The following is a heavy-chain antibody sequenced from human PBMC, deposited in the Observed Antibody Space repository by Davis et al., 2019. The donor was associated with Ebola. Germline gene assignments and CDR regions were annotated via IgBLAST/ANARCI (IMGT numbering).Heavy chain of an antibody. CDR1: GFTFRKYA. Sequence: GESLKISCASPGFTFRKYAMHWVRQAPGKGLEWVSFISSSSNDLYYADSVKGRFTVSRDNAKNSLYLQMNSLRAEDTAVYYCVKALADYYDSSGLFDYWGQGTPVTVSS. V-gene: IGHV3-21*01. D-gene: IGHD3-22*01. CDR2: ISSSSNDL. CDR3: VKALADYYDSSGLFDY. J-gene: IGHJ4*02.